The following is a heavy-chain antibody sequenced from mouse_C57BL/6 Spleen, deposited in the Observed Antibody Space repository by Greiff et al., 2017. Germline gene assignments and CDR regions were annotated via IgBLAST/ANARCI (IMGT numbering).Heavy chain of an antibody. D-gene: IGHD1-1*01. J-gene: IGHJ1*03. Sequence: EVQLQESGPGLVKPSQSLSLTCSVTGYSITSGYYWNWIRQFPGNKLEWMGYISSDGSNNYNPSLKNRISITRDTSKNQFFLKLTSVTTEDTATXYCARGSYGSRYWYFDVWGTGTTVTVSS. V-gene: IGHV3-6*01. CDR1: GYSITSGYY. CDR3: ARGSYGSRYWYFDV. CDR2: ISSDGSN.